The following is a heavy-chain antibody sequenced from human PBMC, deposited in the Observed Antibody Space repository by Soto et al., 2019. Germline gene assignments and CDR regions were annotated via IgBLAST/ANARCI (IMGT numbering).Heavy chain of an antibody. CDR1: GGSISSGGYY. CDR3: ARLLAYCGGDCYSGDY. D-gene: IGHD2-21*02. Sequence: QVQLQESGPGLVKPSQTLSLTCTVSGGSISSGGYYWSWIRQHPGKGLAWIGYIYYSGSTYYNPSLKSRVTIPVDTSKNHFSLMLSSVTAADTAVYYCARLLAYCGGDCYSGDYWGQGTLVTVSS. CDR2: IYYSGST. J-gene: IGHJ4*02. V-gene: IGHV4-31*03.